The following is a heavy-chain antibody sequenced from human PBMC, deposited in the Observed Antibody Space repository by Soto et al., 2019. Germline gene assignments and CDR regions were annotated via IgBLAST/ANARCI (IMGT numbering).Heavy chain of an antibody. CDR3: AKDGSSSHYYYYGMDV. V-gene: IGHV3-23*01. CDR2: ISGSGGST. J-gene: IGHJ6*02. D-gene: IGHD6-6*01. Sequence: GGSLRLSCAASGFTFSSYGMHWVRQAPGKGLEWVSAISGSGGSTYYADSVKGRFTISRDNSKNTLYLQMNSLRAEDTAVYYCAKDGSSSHYYYYGMDVWGQGTTVTV. CDR1: GFTFSSYG.